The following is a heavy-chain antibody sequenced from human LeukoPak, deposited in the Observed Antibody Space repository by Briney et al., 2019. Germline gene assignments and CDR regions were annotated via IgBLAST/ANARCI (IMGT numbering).Heavy chain of an antibody. CDR3: AKDWLDYYGSGSYYKGGYFDY. CDR1: GFTVSSNY. D-gene: IGHD3-10*01. Sequence: GGSLRLSCAASGFTVSSNYMSWVRQAPGKGLEWVSAISGSGGSTYYADSVKGRFTISRDNSKNTLYLQMNSLRAEDTAVYYCAKDWLDYYGSGSYYKGGYFDYWGQGTLVTVSS. J-gene: IGHJ4*02. V-gene: IGHV3-23*01. CDR2: ISGSGGST.